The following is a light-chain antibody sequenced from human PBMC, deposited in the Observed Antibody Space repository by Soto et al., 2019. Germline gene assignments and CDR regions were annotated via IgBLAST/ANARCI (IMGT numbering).Light chain of an antibody. CDR3: TSYAGSINWV. CDR2: EVS. Sequence: QSALTQPPSASGSPGQSVTISCTGTSSDVGGYNYVSWYQQHPGKAPKLMIFEVSKWPSGVPDRFSGSKSGNTASLTVSGLQAEDEADYYCTSYAGSINWVFGGGTKLTVL. J-gene: IGLJ3*02. V-gene: IGLV2-8*01. CDR1: SSDVGGYNY.